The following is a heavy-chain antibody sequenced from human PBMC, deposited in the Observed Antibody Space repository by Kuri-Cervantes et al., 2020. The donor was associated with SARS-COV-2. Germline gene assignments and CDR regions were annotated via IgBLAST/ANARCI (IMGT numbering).Heavy chain of an antibody. CDR3: AAYTPRGDY. D-gene: IGHD2-2*02. J-gene: IGHJ4*02. Sequence: LSLTCAASGLTFINYAMIWTRQSPGKGLEWVSGITTGGDTPFYAGSVRGRFTISRDNSKDTVYLQMNTLRADDTGMYYCAAYTPRGDYWGQGTLVTVSS. CDR1: GLTFINYA. CDR2: ITTGGDTP. V-gene: IGHV3-23*01.